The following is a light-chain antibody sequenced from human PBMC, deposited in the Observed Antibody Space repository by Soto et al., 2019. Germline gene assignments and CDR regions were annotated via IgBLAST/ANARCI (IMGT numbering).Light chain of an antibody. CDR1: HSVTRY. V-gene: IGKV3-15*01. CDR3: QPHDQLPPA. CDR2: SAS. J-gene: IGKJ1*01. Sequence: EIVLTQSPGALSLSPLEIATLSCRASHSVTRYVAWYQPKPGQTARLLISSASIRAAATPARFSGSGAGKNFSLTISSLQSEDFAVYYCQPHDQLPPAFGQGTKVDIK.